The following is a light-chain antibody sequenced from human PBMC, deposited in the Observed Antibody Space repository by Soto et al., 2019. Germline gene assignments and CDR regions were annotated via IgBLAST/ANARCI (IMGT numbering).Light chain of an antibody. CDR2: EAT. V-gene: IGLV2-23*01. CDR1: SSDVGSYNL. J-gene: IGLJ3*02. CDR3: CSYAGRSTWV. Sequence: QSVLTQPASVSGSPGQSITISCTGTSSDVGSYNLVSWYQQHPGKAPKFMIYEATKRPSGVSNRFSGSKSGNTASLTISGLQAEDEADYYCCSYAGRSTWVFGGGTKLTVL.